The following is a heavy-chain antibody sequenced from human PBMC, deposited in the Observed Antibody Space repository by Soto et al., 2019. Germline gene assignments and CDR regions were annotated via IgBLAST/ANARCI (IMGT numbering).Heavy chain of an antibody. J-gene: IGHJ6*02. V-gene: IGHV3-30*03. CDR1: GFTFSSYG. D-gene: IGHD5-18*01. Sequence: GESLRLSCAASGFTFSSYGIHWVRQVPGKGLEWVALISYDGTDKYYADSVKGRFTISRDNSKNTLYLQMSSLGPEDTAVYYCVRERYAQLWLEDYGMDVWGQGTTVTV. CDR2: ISYDGTDK. CDR3: VRERYAQLWLEDYGMDV.